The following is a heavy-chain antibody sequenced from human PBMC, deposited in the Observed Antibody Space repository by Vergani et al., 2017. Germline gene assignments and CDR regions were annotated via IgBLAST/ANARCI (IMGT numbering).Heavy chain of an antibody. CDR3: ARVQPVTTLVSWFDP. V-gene: IGHV1-69*01. CDR2: IIPIFGTA. J-gene: IGHJ5*02. CDR1: GYTFTSYD. D-gene: IGHD4-23*01. Sequence: QVQLVQSGAEVKKPGASVKVSCKASGYTFTSYDINWVRQATGQGLEWMGGIIPIFGTANYAQKFQGRVTITADESTSTAYMALSSLRSEDTAVYYCARVQPVTTLVSWFDPWGQGTLVTVSS.